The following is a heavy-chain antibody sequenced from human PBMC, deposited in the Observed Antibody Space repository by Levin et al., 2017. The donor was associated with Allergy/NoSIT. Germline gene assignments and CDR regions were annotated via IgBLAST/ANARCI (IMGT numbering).Heavy chain of an antibody. CDR2: IHSGGNT. CDR3: ARGSQWLGRDFDY. CDR1: GFTVSTSY. Sequence: GGSLRLSCAASGFTVSTSYMSWVRQAPGKGLEWVSLIHSGGNTYYADSLKGRFTISTDSSQNSLHLQMNDLRPGDTAMYYCARGSQWLGRDFDYWGQGTLVTVSS. D-gene: IGHD6-19*01. J-gene: IGHJ4*02. V-gene: IGHV3-66*01.